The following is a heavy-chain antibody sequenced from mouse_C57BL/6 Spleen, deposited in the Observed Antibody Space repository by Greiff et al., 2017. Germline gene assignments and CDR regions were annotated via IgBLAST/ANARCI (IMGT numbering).Heavy chain of an antibody. D-gene: IGHD2-10*02. V-gene: IGHV14-2*01. CDR3: AVWGPFDY. CDR2: IDPEDGET. CDR1: GFNIKDYY. Sequence: VQLQQSGAELVKPGASVKLSCTASGFNIKDYYMHWVKQRTEQGLEWIGRIDPEDGETKYAPKFQGKATITADTSSNTAYLQLSSLTSKDTAVYYCAVWGPFDYWGQGTTLTVSS. J-gene: IGHJ2*01.